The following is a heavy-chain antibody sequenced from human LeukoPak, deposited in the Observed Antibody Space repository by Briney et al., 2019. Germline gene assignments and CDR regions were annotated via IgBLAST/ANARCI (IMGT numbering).Heavy chain of an antibody. CDR1: GYSFTSYW. CDR2: IYPADSDT. CDR3: ATQSGLGY. D-gene: IGHD1-26*01. V-gene: IGHV5-51*01. Sequence: GESLKISCKASGYSFTSYWIGWVRQMPGKGLEWMGIIYPADSDTRYRPSFQGQVTISVDKSITTAYLQWSSLKASDSAIYFCATQSGLGYWGQGTLVTGSS. J-gene: IGHJ4*02.